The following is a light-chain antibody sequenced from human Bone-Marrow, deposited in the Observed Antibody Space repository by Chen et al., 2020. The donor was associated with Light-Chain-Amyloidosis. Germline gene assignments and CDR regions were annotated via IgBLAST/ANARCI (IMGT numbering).Light chain of an antibody. Sequence: SSALTQPLSVSLSPGQTARITCSGDSLPTKYAYWYQQKPGQAPGLVIHRDTERPSGISVRFSGSSSGTTATLTISGVQAEDEADYHCQSADSSGTYEVIFGGGTKLTVL. CDR3: QSADSSGTYEVI. CDR2: RDT. J-gene: IGLJ2*01. CDR1: SLPTKY. V-gene: IGLV3-25*03.